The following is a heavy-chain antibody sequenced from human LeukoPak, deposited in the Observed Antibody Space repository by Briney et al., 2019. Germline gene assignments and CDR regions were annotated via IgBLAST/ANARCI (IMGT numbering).Heavy chain of an antibody. D-gene: IGHD4-17*01. CDR2: ISSSSSYI. V-gene: IGHV3-21*01. J-gene: IGHJ4*02. CDR3: AREGGYGVANDY. CDR1: GFTFSIYS. Sequence: KSGGSLRLSCAASGFTFSIYSMNWVRQAPGKGLEWVSSISSSSSYIYYADSVKGRFTISRDNAKNSLYLQMNSLRAEDTAVYYCAREGGYGVANDYWGQGTLVTVSS.